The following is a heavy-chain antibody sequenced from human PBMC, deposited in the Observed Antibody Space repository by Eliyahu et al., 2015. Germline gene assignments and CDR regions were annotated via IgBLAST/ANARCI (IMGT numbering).Heavy chain of an antibody. CDR1: GFTFSSYG. CDR3: ARDNAFNTAMGPFDY. J-gene: IGHJ4*02. Sequence: QVQLVESGGGVVQPGRSLRLSCAASGFTFSSYGMHWVRQAPGKGLEWVAVIWYDGSNKYYADSVKGRFTISRDNSKNTLYLQMNSLRAEDTAVYYCARDNAFNTAMGPFDYWGQGTLVTVSS. D-gene: IGHD5-18*01. CDR2: IWYDGSNK. V-gene: IGHV3-33*01.